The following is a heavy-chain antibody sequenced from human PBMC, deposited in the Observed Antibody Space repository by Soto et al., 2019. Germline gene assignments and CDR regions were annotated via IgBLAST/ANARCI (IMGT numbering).Heavy chain of an antibody. CDR3: APGGFETRQSFFAP. CDR2: FDPEDGET. J-gene: IGHJ1*01. CDR1: GYTLTELS. Sequence: AAVKCYFNVSGYTLTELSMHWVRQAPGKGLDCIGGFDPEDGETIYAQSFQGRVTMTEDTSTDTSYMELSSLRSEDTAGYYCAPGGFETRQSFFAPWGQ. V-gene: IGHV1-24*01. D-gene: IGHD2-2*01.